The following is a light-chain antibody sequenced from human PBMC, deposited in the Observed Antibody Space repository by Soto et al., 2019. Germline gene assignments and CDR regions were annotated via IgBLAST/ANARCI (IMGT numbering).Light chain of an antibody. CDR1: QSVLNSLNNKNY. Sequence: DIVMTQSPDSLAVSLGERATINCKSSQSVLNSLNNKNYLAWYQQKPGQPPKMLIYWASTRELGVPERFSGSGSGTDFTLTSSSLQASDVAVYYCQQYSRIPLTFGGGTKVEIK. J-gene: IGKJ4*01. CDR3: QQYSRIPLT. V-gene: IGKV4-1*01. CDR2: WAS.